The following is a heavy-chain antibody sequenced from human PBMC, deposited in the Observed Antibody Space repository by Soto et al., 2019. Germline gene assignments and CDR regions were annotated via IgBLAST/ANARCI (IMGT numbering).Heavy chain of an antibody. V-gene: IGHV4-34*01. CDR2: INHSGST. CDR1: GGSFSGYY. D-gene: IGHD3-3*01. CDR3: ARGPQDDFWSGWFDT. Sequence: SETLSLTCAVYGGSFSGYYWSWIRQPPGKGLEWIGEINHSGSTNYNPSLKSRVTISVDTSKNQFSLKLSSVTAADTAVYYCARGPQDDFWSGWFDTWGQGTLVTVSS. J-gene: IGHJ5*02.